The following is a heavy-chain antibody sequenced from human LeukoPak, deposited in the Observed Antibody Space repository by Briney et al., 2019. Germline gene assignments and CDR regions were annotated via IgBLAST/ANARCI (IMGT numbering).Heavy chain of an antibody. J-gene: IGHJ4*02. V-gene: IGHV3-7*03. Sequence: PGGSLRLSCAASGFTFSSYWMSWVRQAPGKGLEWVANIKQDGSEKYYVDSVKGRFTISRDNAKNTLYPQNNSLRAEDTAVYYCATSVGDGYDSNWGQGTLVTVSS. CDR2: IKQDGSEK. CDR1: GFTFSSYW. D-gene: IGHD5-12*01. CDR3: ATSVGDGYDSN.